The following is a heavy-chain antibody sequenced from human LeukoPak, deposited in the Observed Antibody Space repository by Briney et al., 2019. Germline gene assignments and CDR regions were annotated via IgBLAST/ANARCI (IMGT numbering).Heavy chain of an antibody. V-gene: IGHV3-9*01. CDR1: GFTFDNYA. CDR2: ISWNSGSI. J-gene: IGHJ6*03. Sequence: GGSLRLSCAASGFTFDNYAMHWVRQAPGKGLEWVSGISWNSGSIDYADSVKGRFTISRDNAKNSLYLQMNSLRAEDTAVYYYARDTGDYVPLYYYYYMDVWGKGTTVTISS. CDR3: ARDTGDYVPLYYYYYMDV. D-gene: IGHD4-17*01.